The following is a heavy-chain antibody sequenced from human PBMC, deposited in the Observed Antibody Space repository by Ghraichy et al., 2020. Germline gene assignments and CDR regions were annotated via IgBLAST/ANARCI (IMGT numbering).Heavy chain of an antibody. CDR3: ARVIRDRVVVTPRGYFDL. J-gene: IGHJ2*01. D-gene: IGHD2-21*02. CDR1: GGSFSGYY. V-gene: IGHV4-34*01. CDR2: INHSGST. Sequence: SETLSLTCAVYGGSFSGYYWSWIRQPPGKGLEWIGEINHSGSTNYNPSLKSRVTISVDTSKNQFSLKLSSVTAADTAVYYCARVIRDRVVVTPRGYFDLWGRGTLVTVSS.